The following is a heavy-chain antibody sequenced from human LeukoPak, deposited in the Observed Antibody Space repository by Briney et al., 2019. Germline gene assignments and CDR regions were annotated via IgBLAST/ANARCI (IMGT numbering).Heavy chain of an antibody. CDR2: FSGSGGST. D-gene: IGHD1-26*01. V-gene: IGHV3-23*01. CDR1: GFTFSSYA. Sequence: GGSLRLSCAASGFTFSSYAMSWVRQAPGKGLECISGFSGSGGSTYYADSVKGRFTISRDNSKNTLYLQMNSLRAEDTAVYYCAKDSGSYRGGTFDYWGQGTLVTVSS. J-gene: IGHJ4*02. CDR3: AKDSGSYRGGTFDY.